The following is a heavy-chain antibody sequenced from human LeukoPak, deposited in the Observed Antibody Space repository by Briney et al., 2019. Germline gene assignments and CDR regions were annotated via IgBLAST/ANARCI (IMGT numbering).Heavy chain of an antibody. J-gene: IGHJ4*02. Sequence: SETLSLTCNVSGDSINSDYWSWIRQPPGKGLEWIGHIYYSGSTNYNPSLKSRVTISVDTSKNQFSLKLSSVTAADTAVYYCARHQAGNFDYWGQGTLVTVSS. CDR1: GDSINSDY. V-gene: IGHV4-59*08. CDR3: ARHQAGNFDY. CDR2: IYYSGST. D-gene: IGHD3-10*01.